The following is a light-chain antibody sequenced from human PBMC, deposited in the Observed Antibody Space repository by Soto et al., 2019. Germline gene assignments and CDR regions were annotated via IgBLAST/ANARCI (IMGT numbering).Light chain of an antibody. CDR1: QSVPNNY. J-gene: IGKJ1*01. V-gene: IGKV3-20*01. CDR2: AVS. CDR3: QQYGSSPPGT. Sequence: EIVLTQAPGTLSLSPGERATLSCRASQSVPNNYLAWYQQKPGQAPRRLIYAVSTRATGTPDRFSGSGSGSDFTLTIRTLAPEDFAVYYCQQYGSSPPGTFDQGTKVEIK.